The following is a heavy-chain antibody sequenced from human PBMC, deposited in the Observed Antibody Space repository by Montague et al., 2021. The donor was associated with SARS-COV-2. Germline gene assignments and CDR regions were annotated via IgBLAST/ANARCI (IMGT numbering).Heavy chain of an antibody. CDR2: INHSGST. CDR1: GGSFSGYY. Sequence: SETLSLTCAVYGGSFSGYYWSWIRQPPGKGLEWIGEINHSGSTNYNPSLKSRVTISVDTSKNQFSLKLSSVTAADTAVYYCARARQDVVVPALGIGAYYYYYYMDVWGTGPRSPSP. J-gene: IGHJ6*03. V-gene: IGHV4-34*01. CDR3: ARARQDVVVPALGIGAYYYYYYMDV. D-gene: IGHD2-2*01.